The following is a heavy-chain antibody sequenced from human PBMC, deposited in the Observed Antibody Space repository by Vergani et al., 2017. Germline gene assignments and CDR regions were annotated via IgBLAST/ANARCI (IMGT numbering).Heavy chain of an antibody. J-gene: IGHJ6*03. V-gene: IGHV4-34*01. CDR3: ARVNTETDGHLYYYYYLDV. CDR2: IDHTVRP. CDR1: GGSFTSYH. Sequence: QVQLQQWGGGLLKPSETLSLTCVVNGGSFTSYHWTWIRQSPGEGLEWVGDIDHTVRPDYNPSLNTRLPMSVDKCRNQFSLTLNSVTATDTAIYFCARVNTETDGHLYYYYYLDVWGQGTAGTVS. D-gene: IGHD4-11*01.